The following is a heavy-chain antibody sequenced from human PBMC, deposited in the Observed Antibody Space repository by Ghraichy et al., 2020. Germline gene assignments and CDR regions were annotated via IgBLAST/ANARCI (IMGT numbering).Heavy chain of an antibody. Sequence: ASVKVSCKASGYTFTGYYMHWVRQAPGQGLEWMGRINPNSGDTNYAQKFQGRVTMTRDTSISTAYMELSRLRSDDTAVYYCARDIDGVIATPPGVYWGQGTLVTVSS. J-gene: IGHJ4*02. CDR2: INPNSGDT. CDR1: GYTFTGYY. D-gene: IGHD2-21*01. CDR3: ARDIDGVIATPPGVY. V-gene: IGHV1-2*06.